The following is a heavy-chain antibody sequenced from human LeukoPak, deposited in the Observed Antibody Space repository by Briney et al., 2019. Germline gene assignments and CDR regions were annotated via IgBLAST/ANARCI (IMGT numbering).Heavy chain of an antibody. CDR2: IYYSGST. V-gene: IGHV4-39*07. Sequence: SETLSLTCTVSGGSISSSSYYWGWIRQPPGKGLEWIGSIYYSGSTYYNPSLKSRVTISVDTSKNQFSLRLSSLTAADTALYYCARDRKYYYHMDVWGKGTTVTVSS. CDR1: GGSISSSSYY. J-gene: IGHJ6*03. D-gene: IGHD1-14*01. CDR3: ARDRKYYYHMDV.